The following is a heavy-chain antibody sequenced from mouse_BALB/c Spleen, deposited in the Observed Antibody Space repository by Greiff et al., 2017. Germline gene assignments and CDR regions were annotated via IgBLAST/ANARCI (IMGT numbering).Heavy chain of an antibody. V-gene: IGHV3-2*02. CDR1: GYSITSDYA. Sequence: EVQLQQSGPGLVKPSQSLSLTCTVTGYSITSDYAWNWIRQFPGNQLEWMGYISYSGSTSYNPSLKSRISITRDTSKNQFFLQLNSVTTEDTATYYCARSTTATGDYFDYWGQGTTLTVSS. J-gene: IGHJ2*01. CDR3: ARSTTATGDYFDY. D-gene: IGHD1-2*01. CDR2: ISYSGST.